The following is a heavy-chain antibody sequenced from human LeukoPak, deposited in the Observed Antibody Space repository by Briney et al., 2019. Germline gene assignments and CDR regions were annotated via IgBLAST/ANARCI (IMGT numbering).Heavy chain of an antibody. Sequence: PSETLSLTCTVSGGSISSSSYCWGWIRQPPGKGLEWIGSIYYSGSTYYNPSLKSRVTISVDTSKNQFSLKLSSVTAADTAVYYCARDGLDYDSSGYTLGYYYYYGMDVWGQGTAVTVSS. D-gene: IGHD3-22*01. CDR2: IYYSGST. V-gene: IGHV4-39*07. CDR3: ARDGLDYDSSGYTLGYYYYYGMDV. J-gene: IGHJ6*02. CDR1: GGSISSSSYC.